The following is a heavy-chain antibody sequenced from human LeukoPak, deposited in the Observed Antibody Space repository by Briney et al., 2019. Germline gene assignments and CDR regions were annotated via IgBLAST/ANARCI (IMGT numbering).Heavy chain of an antibody. J-gene: IGHJ4*02. Sequence: SETLSLTCAVSGYSISSGYYWGWIRQPPGKGVEWIGSIHHSGSTYYNPSLKRRVTISVDTSKNQFSLKLSSVTAPDTAVYYCARPSRYYYGSGSYLTKYYFDYWGQGTLVTVSS. CDR3: ARPSRYYYGSGSYLTKYYFDY. CDR1: GYSISSGYY. V-gene: IGHV4-38-2*01. D-gene: IGHD3-10*01. CDR2: IHHSGST.